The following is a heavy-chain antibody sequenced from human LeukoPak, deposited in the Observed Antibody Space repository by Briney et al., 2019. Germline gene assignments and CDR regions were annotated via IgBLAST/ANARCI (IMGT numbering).Heavy chain of an antibody. CDR1: GFTFSNYF. J-gene: IGHJ5*02. D-gene: IGHD2-15*01. Sequence: GGSLRLSCAASGFTFSNYFMHWVRQAPGKGLVWVSRINSDGTTIMYADSVKGRFTISRDNAKNTLYLQMNSLRDEDTAVYYCARRVDATRWFDPWGQGTLVTVSS. V-gene: IGHV3-74*03. CDR2: INSDGTTI. CDR3: ARRVDATRWFDP.